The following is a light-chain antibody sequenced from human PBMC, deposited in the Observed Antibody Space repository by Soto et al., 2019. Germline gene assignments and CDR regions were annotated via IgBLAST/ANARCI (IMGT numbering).Light chain of an antibody. V-gene: IGKV3-20*01. CDR2: ATS. J-gene: IGKJ1*01. CDR1: QSVSSN. Sequence: IVLTQSPATLSVSPGERAALSCRASQSVSSNLAWYQQKPGQAPRLLIHATSIRATGIPDRFSGSGSRTEKNLPISRLEPEDVAVYYCQQYALAPRTFGQGTKVDIK. CDR3: QQYALAPRT.